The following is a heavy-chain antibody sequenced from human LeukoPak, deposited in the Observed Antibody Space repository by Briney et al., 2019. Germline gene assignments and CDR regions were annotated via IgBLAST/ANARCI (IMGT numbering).Heavy chain of an antibody. J-gene: IGHJ4*02. CDR3: ARVLVAAGSYYFDY. Sequence: GRSLRLSCTASGFTFADYAMSWFRQAPGKGLEWVGRIRNKANSYTTEYAASVKGRFTISRDDSKNSVHLQMNSLKTEDTAVYYCARVLVAAGSYYFDYWGQGALVTVSS. CDR1: GFTFADYA. V-gene: IGHV3-72*01. CDR2: IRNKANSYTT. D-gene: IGHD6-13*01.